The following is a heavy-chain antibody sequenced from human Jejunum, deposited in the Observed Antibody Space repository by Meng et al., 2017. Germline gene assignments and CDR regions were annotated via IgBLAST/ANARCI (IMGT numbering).Heavy chain of an antibody. J-gene: IGHJ4*02. Sequence: QLQLQESGPGLVKPSGTLSLTCGVSGGSISSSNRWRWVRQSPGKGLEWIGEMYHGGDTNYNPSLETRVTISTDTSRNEFSLKLRSVTAADTAVYYCARDWGCRDGSCFSGLLEYWGQGILVTVSS. CDR1: GGSISSSNR. V-gene: IGHV4-4*02. CDR3: ARDWGCRDGSCFSGLLEY. D-gene: IGHD2-15*01. CDR2: MYHGGDT.